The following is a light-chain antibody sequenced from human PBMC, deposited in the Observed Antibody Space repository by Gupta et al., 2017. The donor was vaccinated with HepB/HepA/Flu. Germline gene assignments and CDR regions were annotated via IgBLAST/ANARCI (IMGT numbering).Light chain of an antibody. J-gene: IGLJ2*01. V-gene: IGLV1-51*01. CDR2: DNV. CDR1: SSNIGNYY. Sequence: QSVLTQPPSVSAPPGQKVAISCSGTSSNIGNYYVSWYQHLPGTAPKLLIYDNVKRPSGIPDRFSGSKSVTSATLAITGLLTGDEAEYYCSTWDGTLSALVFGGGTTLTIL. CDR3: STWDGTLSALV.